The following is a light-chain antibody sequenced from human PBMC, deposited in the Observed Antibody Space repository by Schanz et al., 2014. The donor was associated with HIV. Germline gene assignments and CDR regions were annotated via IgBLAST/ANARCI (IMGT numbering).Light chain of an antibody. J-gene: IGLJ2*01. CDR3: QSYDSGLNVVV. Sequence: GVSDRFSGSKSGNTASLTISGLQAEDEADYYCQSYDSGLNVVVFGGGTKLPS. V-gene: IGLV1-40*01.